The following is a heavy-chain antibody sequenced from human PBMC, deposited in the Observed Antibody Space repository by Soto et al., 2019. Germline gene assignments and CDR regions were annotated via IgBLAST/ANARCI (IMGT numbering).Heavy chain of an antibody. CDR2: ISAYNGNT. Sequence: ASVKGSCKASWYTLTSYGISWVRQPPGQGLEWMGWISAYNGNTNYAQKLQGRVTMTTDTSTSTAYMELRSLRSDDTAVYYCERCRIAGQVNWFDPWGQGTLVTVYS. D-gene: IGHD6-13*01. V-gene: IGHV1-18*04. J-gene: IGHJ5*02. CDR1: WYTLTSYG. CDR3: ERCRIAGQVNWFDP.